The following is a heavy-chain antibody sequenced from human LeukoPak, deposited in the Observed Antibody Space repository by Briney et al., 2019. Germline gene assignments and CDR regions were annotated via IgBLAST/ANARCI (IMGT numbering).Heavy chain of an antibody. J-gene: IGHJ4*02. D-gene: IGHD6-19*01. CDR2: ISYDGSNK. Sequence: GGSLRLSCAASGFTFSSYGMHWVRQAPGKGLEWVAAISYDGSNKYYADSVKGRFTISRDNSKNTLYLQMNSLRTEDTAVYYCAKGVAGTFDYWGQGTLVTVSS. V-gene: IGHV3-30*18. CDR3: AKGVAGTFDY. CDR1: GFTFSSYG.